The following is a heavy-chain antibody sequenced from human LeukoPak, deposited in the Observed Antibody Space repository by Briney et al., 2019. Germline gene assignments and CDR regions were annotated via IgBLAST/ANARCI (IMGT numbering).Heavy chain of an antibody. D-gene: IGHD4/OR15-4a*01. Sequence: GGSLRLSCATSGFTFSSNAMSWVRQAPGKGLEWVSGISASGGSTYYADSVKGRFSISRDNPNNMLYLQMNSLGAEDTAVYYCAKALGVLRAFDIWGQGTMVTVSS. CDR1: GFTFSSNA. CDR3: AKALGVLRAFDI. V-gene: IGHV3-23*01. CDR2: ISASGGST. J-gene: IGHJ3*02.